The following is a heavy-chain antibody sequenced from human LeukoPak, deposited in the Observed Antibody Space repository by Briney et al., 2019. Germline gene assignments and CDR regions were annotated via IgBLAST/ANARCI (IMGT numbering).Heavy chain of an antibody. D-gene: IGHD3-22*01. V-gene: IGHV1-18*04. CDR3: ARVGYSNYYDSSGYYYVHAFDI. CDR1: GYTVTGYY. CDR2: ISAYNGNT. Sequence: SSVTVSYKASGYTVTGYYMHWVRPPPGQGLEWMGWISAYNGNTNYAPKLQGRVTMTTDTSTSTAYMELRSLRSDDTAVYYCARVGYSNYYDSSGYYYVHAFDIWGQGTLVTVSS. J-gene: IGHJ4*02.